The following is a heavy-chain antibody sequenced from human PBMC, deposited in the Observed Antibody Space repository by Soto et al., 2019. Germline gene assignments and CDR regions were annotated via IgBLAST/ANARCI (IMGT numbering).Heavy chain of an antibody. J-gene: IGHJ6*02. Sequence: QVQLVESGGGVVQPGRSLRLSCAASGFSFNDYGMHWVRQAPGKGLEWVAVVSYDGSDKYYADSVKGRFTISRDNSMNTHYQQMNSLRPEDTAVYHCANNPGEVWLGRGSYYDYGMDVWGQGTTVTVSS. CDR3: ANNPGEVWLGRGSYYDYGMDV. D-gene: IGHD6-19*01. CDR1: GFSFNDYG. V-gene: IGHV3-30*18. CDR2: VSYDGSDK.